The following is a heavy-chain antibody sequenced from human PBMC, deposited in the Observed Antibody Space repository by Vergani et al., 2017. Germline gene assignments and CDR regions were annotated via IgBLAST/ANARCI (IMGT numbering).Heavy chain of an antibody. D-gene: IGHD1-14*01. CDR1: GGSFSGYY. CDR2: INHSGST. Sequence: QVQLQQWGAGLLKPSETLSLTCAVYGGSFSGYYWSWIRQPPGKGLEWIGEINHSGSTNYNPSLKSRVPISVDTSKNQFSLKLSSVTAADTAVYYCARRRRKAGNHYYPEYYFDYWGQGTLVTVSS. J-gene: IGHJ4*02. CDR3: ARRRRKAGNHYYPEYYFDY. V-gene: IGHV4-34*01.